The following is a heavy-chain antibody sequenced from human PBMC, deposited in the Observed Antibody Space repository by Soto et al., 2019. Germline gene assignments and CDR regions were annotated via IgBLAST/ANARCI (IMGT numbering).Heavy chain of an antibody. CDR2: MYYSGSS. CDR3: ARLPSLLSSSSWYSFDV. V-gene: IGHV4-59*08. J-gene: IGHJ4*02. CDR1: YGSIRSYY. Sequence: PSETLSLTCSVSYGSIRSYYWSWIRQPPGKGLEWIGYMYYSGSSNYNPSLRGRATMSVDTSKNQFSLKLNSLTASDTAVYYCARLPSLLSSSSWYSFDVWSQGTLVTVSS. D-gene: IGHD6-13*01.